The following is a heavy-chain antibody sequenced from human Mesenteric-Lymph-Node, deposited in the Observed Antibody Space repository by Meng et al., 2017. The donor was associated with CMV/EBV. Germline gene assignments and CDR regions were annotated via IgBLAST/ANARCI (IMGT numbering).Heavy chain of an antibody. V-gene: IGHV4-39*07. CDR2: IHYSGST. CDR3: ARDRWHYYDTSGYRNYYYYGMDA. D-gene: IGHD3-22*01. CDR1: TFSSYW. J-gene: IGHJ6*02. Sequence: TFSSYWMTWIRQPPGKGLEWIGSIHYSGSTDQNASLKSRVTISIDTSRNQFYMEVSSVTAADTAVYYCARDRWHYYDTSGYRNYYYYGMDAWGQGTTVTVSS.